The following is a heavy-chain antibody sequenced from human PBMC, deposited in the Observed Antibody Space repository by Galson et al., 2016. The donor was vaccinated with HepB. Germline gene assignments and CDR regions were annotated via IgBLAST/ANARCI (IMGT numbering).Heavy chain of an antibody. J-gene: IGHJ3*02. CDR1: GYTFTSYV. Sequence: SVKVSCKASGYTFTSYVINWVRQATGQGLEWMGWMNPKSGKTGYAQKFQGRVTITRNTSISTAYMELSSLRSEDTAVYYCARGGGVPAAMGGHAFDIWGQGTMVTVSS. CDR2: MNPKSGKT. V-gene: IGHV1-8*01. D-gene: IGHD2-2*01. CDR3: ARGGGVPAAMGGHAFDI.